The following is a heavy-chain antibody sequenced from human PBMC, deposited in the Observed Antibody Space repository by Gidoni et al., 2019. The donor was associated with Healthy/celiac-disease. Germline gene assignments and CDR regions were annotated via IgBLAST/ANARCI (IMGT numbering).Heavy chain of an antibody. V-gene: IGHV1-3*01. CDR3: ARASWYDY. Sequence: QVQLVQSGAEVKKPGASVTVSCKASGYTFTSYAMHWVRQAPGQRLEWMGWINAGNGNTKDSQKFQGRVTITRDTSASTAYMELSSLRSEDTAVYYCARASWYDYWGQGTLVTVSS. J-gene: IGHJ4*02. D-gene: IGHD6-13*01. CDR2: INAGNGNT. CDR1: GYTFTSYA.